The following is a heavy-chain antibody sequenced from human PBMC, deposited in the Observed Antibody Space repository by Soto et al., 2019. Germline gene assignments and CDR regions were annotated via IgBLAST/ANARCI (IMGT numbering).Heavy chain of an antibody. CDR1: GFNFSNYW. CDR2: INGDGSST. J-gene: IGHJ4*02. Sequence: PGGSLRLSCAASGFNFSNYWMHWVRQAPGEGLVWVSRINGDGSSTNYADSVKGRFTISRDNAKNTLSLQMNSLRDEDTAVYYCARDRSRSAPLDYWGQGTPVTVSS. CDR3: ARDRSRSAPLDY. V-gene: IGHV3-74*01.